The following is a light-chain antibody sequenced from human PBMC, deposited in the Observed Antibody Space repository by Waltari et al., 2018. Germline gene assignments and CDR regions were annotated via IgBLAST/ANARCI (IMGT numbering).Light chain of an antibody. J-gene: IGLJ3*02. V-gene: IGLV2-11*01. CDR1: THDLGCYNY. CDR2: DVT. CDR3: CSYAGSYTWV. Sequence: SALTQPRSVSGSPGQSVPISCTGPTHDLGCYNYVSWYQQPPGKAPTLIILDVTKRPSGVPDRLSGSKSGNTASLTISGLRAEDEAEYYCCSYAGSYTWVFGGGTKLTVV.